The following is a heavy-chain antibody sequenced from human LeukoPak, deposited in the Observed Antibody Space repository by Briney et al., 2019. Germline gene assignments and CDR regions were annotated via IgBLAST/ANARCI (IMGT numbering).Heavy chain of an antibody. D-gene: IGHD6-19*01. Sequence: GGSLRLSCAASGFTFSEAWMSWVRQVPGKGLEWVANINKEGSEKNYVDSVKGRFTISRDNAKNSLYLQTNSLRAEDTAVYYCARGGGSGWPYDYWGQGTLVTVSS. J-gene: IGHJ4*02. CDR2: INKEGSEK. CDR1: GFTFSEAW. CDR3: ARGGGSGWPYDY. V-gene: IGHV3-7*01.